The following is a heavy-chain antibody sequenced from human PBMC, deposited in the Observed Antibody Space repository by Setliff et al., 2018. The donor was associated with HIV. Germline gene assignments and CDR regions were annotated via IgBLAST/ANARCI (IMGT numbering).Heavy chain of an antibody. CDR2: MNSDGGT. Sequence: PGGSLRLSCAVSGFTVSDNHMTWVRQAPGKGLEWVSVMNSDGGTYYADSVKGRFTISRDNSINIVYLHMNSLIAEDTAVYYCAKGVKWLAPWGRGTLVTVSS. CDR3: AKGVKWLAP. CDR1: GFTVSDNH. J-gene: IGHJ5*02. V-gene: IGHV3-53*01. D-gene: IGHD2-21*01.